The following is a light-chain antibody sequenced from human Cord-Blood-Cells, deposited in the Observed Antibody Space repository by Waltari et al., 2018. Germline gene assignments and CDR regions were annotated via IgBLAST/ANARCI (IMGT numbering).Light chain of an antibody. CDR2: QDS. Sequence: SYELTQPPSVSVSPGQTASITCSGDTSGDNYACWYQQKPGQSPVLVIYQDSKRPSGIPERFSGSNSGNTATLTISGTQAMDEADYYCQAWDSSYVFGTGTKVTVL. CDR1: TSGDNY. CDR3: QAWDSSYV. V-gene: IGLV3-1*01. J-gene: IGLJ1*01.